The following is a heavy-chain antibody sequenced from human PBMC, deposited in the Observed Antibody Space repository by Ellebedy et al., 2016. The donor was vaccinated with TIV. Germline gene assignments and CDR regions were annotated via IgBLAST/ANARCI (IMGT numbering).Heavy chain of an antibody. J-gene: IGHJ5*02. CDR2: IYPTRSA. D-gene: IGHD4-23*01. V-gene: IGHV4-30-2*01. CDR1: GGSISSGGDS. CDR3: ARQTGNYGGYRSPGPYYYWLDP. Sequence: SETLSLXXDVSGGSISSGGDSWNWVRQAPGKGLEWIAYIYPTRSAFYNPSLRSRVVISLDKSRNNFSLKLHSVTAADTAVYYCARQTGNYGGYRSPGPYYYWLDPWGQGLLVTVSS.